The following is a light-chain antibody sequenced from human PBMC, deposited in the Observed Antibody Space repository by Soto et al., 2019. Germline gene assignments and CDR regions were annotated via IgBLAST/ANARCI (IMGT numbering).Light chain of an antibody. Sequence: EIVLTQSPATLSLSPLERATLSCIASPSFSIYLAWCQQKPGQAPRLLIYDASNRATGIPARFSGSGSGTDFPLTISSLEPEDFEVYYCQQRSNWPPITFGQGTRLEIK. CDR1: PSFSIY. CDR3: QQRSNWPPIT. V-gene: IGKV3-11*01. CDR2: DAS. J-gene: IGKJ5*01.